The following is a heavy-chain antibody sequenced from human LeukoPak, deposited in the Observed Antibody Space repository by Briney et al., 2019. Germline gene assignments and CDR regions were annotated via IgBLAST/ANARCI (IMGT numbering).Heavy chain of an antibody. CDR3: ARSERIIMILGGAFDV. Sequence: SETLSLTCTVSGHSISIYYWRWIRQPPGEGLEWIVYIYYSGSSNYNPSLKSRVTISVDTYKNQFSLKLGSVAAADTAVYFCARSERIIMILGGAFDVWGQGTMVTVSS. V-gene: IGHV4-59*08. CDR1: GHSISIYY. D-gene: IGHD3-22*01. CDR2: IYYSGSS. J-gene: IGHJ3*01.